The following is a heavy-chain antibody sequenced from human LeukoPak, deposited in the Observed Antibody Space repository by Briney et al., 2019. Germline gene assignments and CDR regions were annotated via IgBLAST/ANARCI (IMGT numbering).Heavy chain of an antibody. Sequence: GGSLRLSCAASGFTFSSYAMSWVRQAPGKGLEWVSAISGSGGSTYYADSVKGRFTISRDNSKNTLYLQMNSLRAEDTAVYYCAKDRYYDFWSGYYTAEAFDIWGQGTMVTVSS. J-gene: IGHJ3*02. CDR3: AKDRYYDFWSGYYTAEAFDI. CDR1: GFTFSSYA. CDR2: ISGSGGST. V-gene: IGHV3-23*01. D-gene: IGHD3-3*01.